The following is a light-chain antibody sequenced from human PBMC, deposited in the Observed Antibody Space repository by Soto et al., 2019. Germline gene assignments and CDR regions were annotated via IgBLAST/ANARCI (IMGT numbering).Light chain of an antibody. V-gene: IGLV1-51*01. J-gene: IGLJ2*01. Sequence: QSVLTQPPSVSAAPGQKVTISCSGSSSNIGNNYVSWYQQLPGTAPKLLIYDNNERPSGIPDRFSASNCSTSGTLGITALYTENEADYYCRTRDSSLSSVVFGGGTKLTVL. CDR2: DNN. CDR1: SSNIGNNY. CDR3: RTRDSSLSSVV.